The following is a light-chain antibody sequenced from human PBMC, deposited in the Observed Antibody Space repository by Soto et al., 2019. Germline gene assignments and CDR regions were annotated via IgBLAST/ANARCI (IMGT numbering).Light chain of an antibody. Sequence: EIFLTQSPATLSLSPGETATLACRASQTVSRMYLSWFQQKPGQAPRLLIHGASTMATGIPARFSGSGSGTEFTLTISSLQSEDFAVYYCQQYNNWPETFGQGTKVDIK. V-gene: IGKV3D-7*01. CDR3: QQYNNWPET. J-gene: IGKJ1*01. CDR1: QTVSRMY. CDR2: GAS.